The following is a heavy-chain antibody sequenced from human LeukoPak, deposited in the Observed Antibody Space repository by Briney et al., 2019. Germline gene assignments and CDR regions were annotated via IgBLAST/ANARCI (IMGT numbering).Heavy chain of an antibody. V-gene: IGHV4-4*07. CDR1: GGSISSYY. CDR3: ARRATTMVRGVIKRKGTLDY. CDR2: IYTSGST. J-gene: IGHJ4*02. D-gene: IGHD3-10*01. Sequence: SETLSLTCTVSGGSISSYYRSWIRQPAGKGLEWIGRIYTSGSTNYNPSLKSRVTMSVDTSKNQFSLKLSSVTAADTAVYYCARRATTMVRGVIKRKGTLDYWGQGTLVTVSS.